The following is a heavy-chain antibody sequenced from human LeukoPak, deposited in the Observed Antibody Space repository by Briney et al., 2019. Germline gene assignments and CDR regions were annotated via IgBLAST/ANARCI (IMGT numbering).Heavy chain of an antibody. CDR2: IYSGGST. V-gene: IGHV3-53*01. CDR1: GLTVSSNY. Sequence: GGSLRLSCAASGLTVSSNYMSWVHQAPGKGLEWVSVIYSGGSTYYADSVKGRFTISRDNSKNTLYLQMNSLRAEDTAVYYCALPRYGSGSYTDYWGQGTLVTVSS. CDR3: ALPRYGSGSYTDY. D-gene: IGHD3-10*01. J-gene: IGHJ4*02.